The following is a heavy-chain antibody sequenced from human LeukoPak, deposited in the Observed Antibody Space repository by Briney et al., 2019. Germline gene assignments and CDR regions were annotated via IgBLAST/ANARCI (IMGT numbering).Heavy chain of an antibody. J-gene: IGHJ6*02. CDR1: GGSINSFY. CDR3: ARDTFRATPDRKGFYYYGMDV. V-gene: IGHV4-59*01. CDR2: IIYSGRT. Sequence: TSETLSLTCTVSGGSINSFYWSWVRQPPGKGLEWIGYIIYSGRTSYNPSLTSRVTMSVDTSKNQFSLRLTSVTAADTAVYYCARDTFRATPDRKGFYYYGMDVWGQGTTVTVSS. D-gene: IGHD2/OR15-2a*01.